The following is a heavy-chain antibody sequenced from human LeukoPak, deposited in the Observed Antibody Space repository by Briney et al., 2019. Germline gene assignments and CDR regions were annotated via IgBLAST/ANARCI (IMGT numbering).Heavy chain of an antibody. CDR1: GYTFISYG. V-gene: IGHV1-18*01. D-gene: IGHD2-2*03. Sequence: ASVKVSCKASGYTFISYGISWVRQAPGQGLEWMGWISAYNGNTNYAQKLQGRVTMTTDTSTSTAYMELRSLRSDDTAVYYCARDFAGGYCSSTSCPNYYYMDVWGKGTTVTVSS. J-gene: IGHJ6*03. CDR2: ISAYNGNT. CDR3: ARDFAGGYCSSTSCPNYYYMDV.